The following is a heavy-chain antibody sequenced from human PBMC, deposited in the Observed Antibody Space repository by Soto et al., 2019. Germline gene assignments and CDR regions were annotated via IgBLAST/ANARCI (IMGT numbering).Heavy chain of an antibody. CDR1: GFTFSSYE. D-gene: IGHD2-21*02. V-gene: IGHV3-48*03. CDR3: ARDLGVTNYYYYGMDV. CDR2: ISSGCGTI. J-gene: IGHJ6*02. Sequence: PGGSLRLSCAASGFTFSSYEMNWVRQAPGKGLEWVSYISSGCGTIYYADSVKGRFTISRDNAKNSLYLQMNTLRAEDTAVYYCARDLGVTNYYYYGMDVWGQGTTVTVSS.